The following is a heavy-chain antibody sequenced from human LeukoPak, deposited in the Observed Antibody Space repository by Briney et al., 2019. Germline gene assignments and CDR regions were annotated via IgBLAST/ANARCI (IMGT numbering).Heavy chain of an antibody. CDR3: ARGGSSGWLDY. V-gene: IGHV4-59*01. CDR2: IYYSGST. J-gene: IGHJ4*02. CDR1: GGSISSYY. D-gene: IGHD6-19*01. Sequence: SETLSLTCTVSGGSISSYYWSWIRQPPGKGLEWIGYIYYSGSTNYNPSPKSRVTISIDTSKNHFSLKLSSVTAADTAVYYCARGGSSGWLDYWGQGTLVTVSS.